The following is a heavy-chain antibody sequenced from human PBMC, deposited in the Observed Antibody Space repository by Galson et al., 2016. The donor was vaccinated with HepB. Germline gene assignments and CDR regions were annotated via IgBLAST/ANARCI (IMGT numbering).Heavy chain of an antibody. Sequence: SLRLSCAASGFTIGDYAMSWFRQAPGKGPEWVSSIDSTGDSTSYADSVKGRFTISRDNSENTLFLQMNNLRAEVTALYYCVIDPRGTQWLGVRGAFDIWGQGTLVTVSS. D-gene: IGHD3-22*01. J-gene: IGHJ3*02. CDR1: GFTIGDYA. CDR3: VIDPRGTQWLGVRGAFDI. CDR2: IDSTGDST. V-gene: IGHV3-23*01.